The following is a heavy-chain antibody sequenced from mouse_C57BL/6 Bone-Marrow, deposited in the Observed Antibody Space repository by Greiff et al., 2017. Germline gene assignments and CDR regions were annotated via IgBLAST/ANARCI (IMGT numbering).Heavy chain of an antibody. D-gene: IGHD1-1*01. CDR2: IDPSDSYT. Sequence: QVQLQQPGAELVMPGASVKLSCKASGYTFTSYWMHWVKQRPGQGLEWIGEIDPSDSYTNYNQKFKGKSTLTVYKSSSTAYMERSRLTSEDSAVYYCARGIPYYYGSSRYAMDYWGQGTSVTVSS. J-gene: IGHJ4*01. V-gene: IGHV1-69*01. CDR3: ARGIPYYYGSSRYAMDY. CDR1: GYTFTSYW.